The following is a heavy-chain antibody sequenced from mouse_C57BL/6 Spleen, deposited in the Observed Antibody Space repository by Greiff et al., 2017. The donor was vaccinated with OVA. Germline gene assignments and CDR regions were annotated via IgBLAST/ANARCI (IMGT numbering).Heavy chain of an antibody. CDR2: IDPENGDT. CDR3: TRWLPGLWYFDV. Sequence: VQLQQSGAELVRPGASVKLSCTASGFNIKDDYMHWVKQRPEQGLEWIGWIDPENGDTEYASKFQGKATITADTSSNTAYLQLSSLTSEDTAVYYCTRWLPGLWYFDVWGTGTTVTVSS. CDR1: GFNIKDDY. J-gene: IGHJ1*03. D-gene: IGHD2-3*01. V-gene: IGHV14-4*01.